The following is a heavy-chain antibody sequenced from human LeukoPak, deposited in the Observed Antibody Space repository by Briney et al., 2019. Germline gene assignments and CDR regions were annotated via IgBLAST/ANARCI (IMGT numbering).Heavy chain of an antibody. Sequence: ASVKVSCKASGGTLSNYAINWVRQAPGQGLEWMGRIIPIFGTINYAQKFQGRVTIITDEFTSTAYMELSSLRSEDTAMYYCARDKDTYGDQGVYFDYWGQGTLVTVSA. V-gene: IGHV1-69*05. CDR3: ARDKDTYGDQGVYFDY. J-gene: IGHJ4*02. D-gene: IGHD4-17*01. CDR2: IIPIFGTI. CDR1: GGTLSNYA.